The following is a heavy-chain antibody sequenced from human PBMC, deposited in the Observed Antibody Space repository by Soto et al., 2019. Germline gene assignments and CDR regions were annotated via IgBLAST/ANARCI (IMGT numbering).Heavy chain of an antibody. D-gene: IGHD3-3*01. CDR2: ISYDGSNK. V-gene: IGHV3-30-3*01. Sequence: ESGGGVVQPGRSLRLSCAASGFTFSSYAMHWVRQAPGKGLEWVAVISYDGSNKYYADSVKGRFTISRDNSKNTLYLQMNSLRAEDTAVYYCARDRYDFWSGPFDYWGQGTLVTVSS. CDR3: ARDRYDFWSGPFDY. J-gene: IGHJ4*02. CDR1: GFTFSSYA.